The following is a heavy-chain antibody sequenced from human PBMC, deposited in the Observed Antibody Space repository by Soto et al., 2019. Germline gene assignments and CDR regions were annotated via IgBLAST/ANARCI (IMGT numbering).Heavy chain of an antibody. J-gene: IGHJ6*02. V-gene: IGHV3-53*01. CDR1: GFTVSSND. CDR3: ARDLGCSSTSCSRAYYYYGMDV. CDR2: IYSGGSR. Sequence: EVQLVESGGGLIQPGGSLTRSGAASGFTVSSNDMSWVRQAPGKGLEWVSVIYSGGSRYYADSVKVRFTISRDNSKNTLYIQMNSLRTEDTAVYYCARDLGCSSTSCSRAYYYYGMDVWGQGTTVTVSS. D-gene: IGHD2-2*01.